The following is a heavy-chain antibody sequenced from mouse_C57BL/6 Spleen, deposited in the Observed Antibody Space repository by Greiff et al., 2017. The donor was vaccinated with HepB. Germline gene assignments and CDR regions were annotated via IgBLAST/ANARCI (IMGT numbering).Heavy chain of an antibody. J-gene: IGHJ4*01. V-gene: IGHV5-16*01. CDR2: INYDGSST. Sequence: EVMLVESEGGLVQPGSSMKLSCTASGFTFSDYYMAWVRQVPEKGLEWVANINYDGSSTYYLDSLKSRFIISRDNAKNILYLQMSSLKSEDTATYYCARIYYGKGYAMDYWGQGTSVTVSS. D-gene: IGHD2-1*01. CDR1: GFTFSDYY. CDR3: ARIYYGKGYAMDY.